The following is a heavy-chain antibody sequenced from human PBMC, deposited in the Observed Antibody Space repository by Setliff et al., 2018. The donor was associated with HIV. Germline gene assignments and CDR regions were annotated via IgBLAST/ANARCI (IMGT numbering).Heavy chain of an antibody. CDR1: GYSFTNYY. CDR2: ISPGGGST. J-gene: IGHJ6*03. D-gene: IGHD3-22*01. V-gene: IGHV1-46*01. CDR3: ARGPLVVPTHYYMDL. Sequence: ASVKVSCKASGYSFTNYYIHWVRQAPGQGLEWMGEISPGGGSTSKEQKFQGRFTMTRDTSTSTVYMELSSLRSEDTAVYYCARGPLVVPTHYYMDLWGKGTTVTVSS.